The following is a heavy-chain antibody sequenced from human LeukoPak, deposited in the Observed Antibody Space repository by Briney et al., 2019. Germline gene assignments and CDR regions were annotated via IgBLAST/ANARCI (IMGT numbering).Heavy chain of an antibody. J-gene: IGHJ4*02. CDR2: IYHGGNT. Sequence: PSETLSLTCAVSGGSISSSNWWSWVRQPPGKGLEWIAEIYHGGNTNYNPSLKSRVTISVDTSKNQFSLKLSSVTAADTAVYYCARLMDYYDSSPYYFDYWGQGTLVTVSS. V-gene: IGHV4-4*02. D-gene: IGHD3-22*01. CDR3: ARLMDYYDSSPYYFDY. CDR1: GGSISSSNW.